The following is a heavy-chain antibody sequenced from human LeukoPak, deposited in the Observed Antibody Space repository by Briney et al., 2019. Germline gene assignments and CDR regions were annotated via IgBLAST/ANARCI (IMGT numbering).Heavy chain of an antibody. V-gene: IGHV4-30-4*02. Sequence: SETLSLTCTVSGGSISSGDYYWSWIRQPPGKGLEWIGYIYYSGSTYYNPSLKSRVTISVDTSKNQFSLKLTSVTAADTAVYYCASTGPDISGHYQAYWGQGTLVIVSS. J-gene: IGHJ4*02. CDR1: GGSISSGDYY. D-gene: IGHD3-22*01. CDR3: ASTGPDISGHYQAY. CDR2: IYYSGST.